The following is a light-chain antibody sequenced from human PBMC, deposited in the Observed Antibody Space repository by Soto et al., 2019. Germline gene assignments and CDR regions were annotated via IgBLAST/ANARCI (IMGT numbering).Light chain of an antibody. CDR3: SSYTSSSTQV. J-gene: IGLJ1*01. V-gene: IGLV2-14*03. CDR2: DVS. CDR1: SSGVGGYNF. Sequence: QSALTQPASVSGSPGQSITISCTGTSSGVGGYNFVSWYQYHPGKAPNLLIYDVSNRPSGASTRFSGSKSGNTASLTISGLQAEDEADYYCSSYTSSSTQVFGTGTKVTVL.